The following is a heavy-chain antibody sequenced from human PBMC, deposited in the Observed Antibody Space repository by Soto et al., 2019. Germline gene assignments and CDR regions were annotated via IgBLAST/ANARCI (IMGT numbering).Heavy chain of an antibody. Sequence: SETLSLTCAVSGGSISSGGYSWSWIRQPPGKGLEWIGYIYHSGSTYYNPSLKSRVTISVDRSKNQFSLKLSSVTAADTAVYYCAGNHDSVDYWGQGTLVTVSS. CDR3: AGNHDSVDY. V-gene: IGHV4-30-2*01. CDR2: IYHSGST. D-gene: IGHD2-21*02. CDR1: GGSISSGGYS. J-gene: IGHJ4*02.